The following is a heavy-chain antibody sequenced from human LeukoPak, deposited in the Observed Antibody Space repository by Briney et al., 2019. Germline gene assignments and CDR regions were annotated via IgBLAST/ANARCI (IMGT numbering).Heavy chain of an antibody. D-gene: IGHD2-15*01. V-gene: IGHV3-7*03. CDR2: INHNGNVN. Sequence: QPGGSLRLSCAASGFTFSSYWMNRARQAPGKGLEWVASINHNGNVNYYVDSVKGRFTISRDNAKNSLYLQMSNLRAEDTAVYYCARGGTPRVRVAINWFDPWGQGTLVTVSS. J-gene: IGHJ5*02. CDR1: GFTFSSYW. CDR3: ARGGTPRVRVAINWFDP.